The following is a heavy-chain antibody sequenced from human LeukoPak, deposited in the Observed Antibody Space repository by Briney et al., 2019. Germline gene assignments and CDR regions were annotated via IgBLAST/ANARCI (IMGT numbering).Heavy chain of an antibody. CDR3: AKAIARHRDLDAFDV. Sequence: PGGSLRLSCVASGFAFSTSGMSWFRQAPGRGPEWVSGTSETGGARHYADSVRGRFTISKDNSKNTLFLQMDNLRAEDTALYYCAKAIARHRDLDAFDVWGQGTLVSVSS. CDR1: GFAFSTSG. J-gene: IGHJ3*01. V-gene: IGHV3-23*01. D-gene: IGHD2-21*01. CDR2: TSETGGAR.